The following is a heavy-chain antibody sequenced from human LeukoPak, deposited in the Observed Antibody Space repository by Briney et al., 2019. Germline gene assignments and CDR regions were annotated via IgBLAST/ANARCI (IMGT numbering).Heavy chain of an antibody. CDR1: GGSFSGYY. D-gene: IGHD3-10*01. CDR2: INHSGST. V-gene: IGHV4-34*01. Sequence: PSETLSLTCAVYGGSFSGYYWSWIRQPPGKVLEWIGEINHSGSTNYNPSLKSRVTISVDTSKNQFSLKLSSVTAADTAVYDCARDYYGSGSYYPFDPWGQGTLVTVSS. J-gene: IGHJ5*02. CDR3: ARDYYGSGSYYPFDP.